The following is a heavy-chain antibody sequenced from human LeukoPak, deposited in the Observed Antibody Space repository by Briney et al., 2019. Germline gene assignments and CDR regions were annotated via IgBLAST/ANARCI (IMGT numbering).Heavy chain of an antibody. V-gene: IGHV4-39*01. CDR1: GGSISSSSYY. D-gene: IGHD1-7*01. CDR3: ARASNYDYYYYYYMDV. J-gene: IGHJ6*03. Sequence: SETLSLTCTVSGGSISSSSYYWGWIRQPPGKGLEWIGSIYYSGSTYYNPSLKSRVTISVDTSKNQFSLKLSSVTAADTAVYYCARASNYDYYYYYYMDVWGKGTTVTVSS. CDR2: IYYSGST.